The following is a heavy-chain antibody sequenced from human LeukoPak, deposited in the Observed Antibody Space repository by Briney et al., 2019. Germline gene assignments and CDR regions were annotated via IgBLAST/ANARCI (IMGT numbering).Heavy chain of an antibody. V-gene: IGHV3-66*01. D-gene: IGHD6-19*01. J-gene: IGHJ4*02. CDR3: AKDKKVYSSGWYYFDY. Sequence: GGSLRLSCAASGFTFSDYYMSWIRQAPGKGLEWVSLIYSGGSTYYADSVKGRFTISRDNSKNTLYLQMNSLRAEDTAVYYCAKDKKVYSSGWYYFDYWGQGTLVTVSS. CDR2: IYSGGST. CDR1: GFTFSDYY.